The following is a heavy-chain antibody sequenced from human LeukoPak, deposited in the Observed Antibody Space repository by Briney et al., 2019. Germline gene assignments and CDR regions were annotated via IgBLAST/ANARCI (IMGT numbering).Heavy chain of an antibody. CDR2: ISSGSSYI. D-gene: IGHD6-6*01. Sequence: PGGSLRLSCAASGFTFSSHSMSWVRQAPGKGLEWVSSISSGSSYIYYAASVKGRFTISRDNSKDTLYLQMNSLRADDTAVYFCAARKPYWGQGTLVTVSS. CDR3: AARKPY. V-gene: IGHV3-21*04. J-gene: IGHJ4*02. CDR1: GFTFSSHS.